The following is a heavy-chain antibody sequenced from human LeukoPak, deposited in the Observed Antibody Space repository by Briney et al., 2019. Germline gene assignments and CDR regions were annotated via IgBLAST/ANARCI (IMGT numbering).Heavy chain of an antibody. CDR1: GFTFSNYW. CDR2: INTDGSTI. Sequence: PGGSLRLSCAASGFTFSNYWMHWVRQAPGKGLVWVSRINTDGSTINYADSVKGRFTISRDDAKNTPYLHMYSLRVEDTAIYYCARAGSYRFDYWGQGTLVTVSS. CDR3: ARAGSYRFDY. J-gene: IGHJ4*02. V-gene: IGHV3-74*01. D-gene: IGHD3-16*02.